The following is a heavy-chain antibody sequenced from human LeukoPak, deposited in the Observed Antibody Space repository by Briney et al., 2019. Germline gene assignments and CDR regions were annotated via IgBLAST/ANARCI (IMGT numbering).Heavy chain of an antibody. D-gene: IGHD3-22*01. Sequence: SGGSLRLSCAASGFTFNTYGMHWVRQAPDKGREWVAFIRYDGADKYYADSVKGRFTISRDNSKNTLYLQMNSLRVEDSAVYYCAKVLSKGGGYYLTDFWGQGTLVTVSS. CDR3: AKVLSKGGGYYLTDF. CDR1: GFTFNTYG. CDR2: IRYDGADK. V-gene: IGHV3-30*02. J-gene: IGHJ4*02.